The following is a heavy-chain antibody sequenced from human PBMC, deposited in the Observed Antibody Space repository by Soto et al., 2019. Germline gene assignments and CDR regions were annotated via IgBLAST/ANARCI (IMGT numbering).Heavy chain of an antibody. Sequence: ASVKVSCKTSGYTFTNYYIHWVRQAPGQGLEWMGVINPSGISTTYAQKFQGRVTMTRDTSTSTVYMDLSSPRPEDTAVYFCARVPVSYRAPCSGGSCYLFDSWGQGTLVTVS. D-gene: IGHD2-15*01. V-gene: IGHV1-46*01. CDR1: GYTFTNYY. CDR2: INPSGIST. J-gene: IGHJ4*02. CDR3: ARVPVSYRAPCSGGSCYLFDS.